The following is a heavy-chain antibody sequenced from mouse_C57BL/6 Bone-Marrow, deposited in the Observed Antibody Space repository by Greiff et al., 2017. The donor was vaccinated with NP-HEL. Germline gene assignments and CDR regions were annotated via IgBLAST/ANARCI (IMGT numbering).Heavy chain of an antibody. CDR3: ARNRITTVVADFDY. Sequence: QVQLQQSGAELVRPGTSVKVSCKASGYAFTNYLIEWVKQRPGQDLEWIGVINPGSGGTNYNEKFKGKATLTADKSSSTAYMQLSSLTSEDSAVYFCARNRITTVVADFDYWGQGTTLTVSS. D-gene: IGHD1-1*01. CDR2: INPGSGGT. J-gene: IGHJ2*01. V-gene: IGHV1-54*01. CDR1: GYAFTNYL.